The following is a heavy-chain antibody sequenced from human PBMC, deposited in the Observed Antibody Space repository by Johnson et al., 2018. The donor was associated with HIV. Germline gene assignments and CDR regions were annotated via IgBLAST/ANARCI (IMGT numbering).Heavy chain of an antibody. D-gene: IGHD1-26*01. Sequence: VQLVESGGGLVQPGGSLRLSCAASGFTFSSYDMHWVRQATGKGLEWVSAIGTAGDTYYPGSVKGRFTISRENAKNSLYLQMNSLKTEDTAVYYCTAVSYSDAFDIWGQGTMVTVSS. J-gene: IGHJ3*02. CDR2: IGTAGDT. CDR1: GFTFSSYD. CDR3: TAVSYSDAFDI. V-gene: IGHV3-13*01.